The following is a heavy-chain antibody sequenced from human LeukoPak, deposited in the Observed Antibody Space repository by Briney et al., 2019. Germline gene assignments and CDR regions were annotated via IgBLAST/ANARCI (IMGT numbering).Heavy chain of an antibody. D-gene: IGHD3-22*01. CDR1: GGSISSSSYY. V-gene: IGHV4-39*01. J-gene: IGHJ4*02. Sequence: SETLSLTCTVSGGSISSSSYYWGWIRQPPGKGLEWIGSIYYSGSTYYNPSLKSRVTISVDTSKNQFSLKLSSVTAADTAVYYCARPSDSSGKDYWGQGTLVTVSS. CDR2: IYYSGST. CDR3: ARPSDSSGKDY.